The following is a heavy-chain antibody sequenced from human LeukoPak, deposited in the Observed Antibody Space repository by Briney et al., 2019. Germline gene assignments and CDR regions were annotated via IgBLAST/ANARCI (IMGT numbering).Heavy chain of an antibody. CDR3: VKALRGYSYGYVY. V-gene: IGHV3-64D*06. CDR2: ISSNGGST. D-gene: IGHD5-18*01. CDR1: GFTFSSYA. J-gene: IGHJ4*02. Sequence: GGSLRLSCSASGFTFSSYAMHWVRQAPGKGLEYVSAISSNGGSTYYVDSVKGRFTISRDNSKNTLYLQMSSLRAEDTAVYYCVKALRGYSYGYVYWGQGTLVTVSS.